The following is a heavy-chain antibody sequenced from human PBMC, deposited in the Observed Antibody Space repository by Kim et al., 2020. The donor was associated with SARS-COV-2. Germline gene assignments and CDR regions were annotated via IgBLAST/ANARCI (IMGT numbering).Heavy chain of an antibody. CDR2: ISHDESEK. CDR3: AKGSTGSGYSSADH. J-gene: IGHJ5*02. CDR1: GFAFSGYG. Sequence: GGSLRLSCAASGFAFSGYGLHWVRQAPGKGLEWLAVISHDESEKFYGDSVKGRFTISRDTSTSMLYLEMKSLKTEDTAVYFCAKGSTGSGYSSADHGGQGTLVTVS. D-gene: IGHD5-12*01. V-gene: IGHV3-30*18.